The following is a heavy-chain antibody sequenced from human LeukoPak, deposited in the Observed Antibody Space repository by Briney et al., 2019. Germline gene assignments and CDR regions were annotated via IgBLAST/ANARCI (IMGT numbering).Heavy chain of an antibody. Sequence: GGSLRLSCAASGFTFSSYEMNWVRQAPGKGLEWLSYISSSGSTIYYADSVKGRFTISRDNAKNSLYLQMNSLSAEDTAVYYCAREGYCGGDCYLFDYWGQGTLVTVSS. CDR3: AREGYCGGDCYLFDY. CDR2: ISSSGSTI. J-gene: IGHJ4*02. V-gene: IGHV3-48*03. CDR1: GFTFSSYE. D-gene: IGHD2-21*02.